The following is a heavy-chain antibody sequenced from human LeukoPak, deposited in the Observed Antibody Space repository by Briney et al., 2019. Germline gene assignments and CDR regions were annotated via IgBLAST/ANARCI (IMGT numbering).Heavy chain of an antibody. D-gene: IGHD2-2*01. CDR3: ARAQIRIVVVPAAEFDY. CDR2: ISYDGSNK. J-gene: IGHJ4*02. CDR1: GFTFSSYA. V-gene: IGHV3-30-3*01. Sequence: GGSLRLSCAASGFTFSSYAMHWVRQAPGKGLEWVAVISYDGSNKYYADSVKGRFTISRDNSKNTLYLQMNSLRAEDTAVYYCARAQIRIVVVPAAEFDYWGRGTLVTVSS.